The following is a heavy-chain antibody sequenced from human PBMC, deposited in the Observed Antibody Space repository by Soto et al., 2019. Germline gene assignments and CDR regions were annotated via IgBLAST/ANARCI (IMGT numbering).Heavy chain of an antibody. CDR2: IYYNGST. J-gene: IGHJ5*02. CDR1: GGSISSNFYY. Sequence: SETLSLTCTGSGGSISSNFYYWGWIRQPPGKGLEWIGSIYYNGSTYYNPSLKSRVTISVDTSKNQFSLKVRFVTATDTAVYYCASGGTWGQGTLVTVSS. V-gene: IGHV4-39*01. D-gene: IGHD2-8*02. CDR3: ASGGT.